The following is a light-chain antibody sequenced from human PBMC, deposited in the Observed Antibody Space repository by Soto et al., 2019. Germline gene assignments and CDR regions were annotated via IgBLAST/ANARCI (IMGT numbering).Light chain of an antibody. Sequence: EILMTQYPATLSVSPGERATLSCRASQSVSSNLAWYQQKPGQAPRLLIYGASTRATGIPARFSGSGSGTEFTLTISSLKSEDFAVYYCQQYNNWHTLTFGQGTRLEIK. CDR3: QQYNNWHTLT. J-gene: IGKJ5*01. CDR2: GAS. V-gene: IGKV3-15*01. CDR1: QSVSSN.